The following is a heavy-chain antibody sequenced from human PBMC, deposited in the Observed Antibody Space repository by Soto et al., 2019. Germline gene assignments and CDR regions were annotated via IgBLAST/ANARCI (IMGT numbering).Heavy chain of an antibody. CDR3: ARDSAVAGPTNFDY. D-gene: IGHD6-19*01. J-gene: IGHJ4*02. V-gene: IGHV3-30-3*01. Sequence: QVQLVESGGGVVQPGRSLRLSCAASGFTFSSYAMHWVRQAPGKGLEWVAVISYDGSNKYYADSVKGRFTISRDNSKNTLYLQMNSLRAEDTAVYYCARDSAVAGPTNFDYWGQGTLVTVSS. CDR2: ISYDGSNK. CDR1: GFTFSSYA.